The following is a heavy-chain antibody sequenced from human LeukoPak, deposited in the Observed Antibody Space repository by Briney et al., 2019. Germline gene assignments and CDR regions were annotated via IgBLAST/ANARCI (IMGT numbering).Heavy chain of an antibody. CDR2: IRYDGSNK. Sequence: PGGSLRLSCAASGFTFSSYGMHWVRQAPGKGLEWVAFIRYDGSNKYYADSVKGRFTISRDNSKNTLYLQMNSLRAEDTAVYYCAKDLRIAVAGNLYWGQGTLVTVSP. J-gene: IGHJ4*02. V-gene: IGHV3-30*02. CDR1: GFTFSSYG. D-gene: IGHD6-19*01. CDR3: AKDLRIAVAGNLY.